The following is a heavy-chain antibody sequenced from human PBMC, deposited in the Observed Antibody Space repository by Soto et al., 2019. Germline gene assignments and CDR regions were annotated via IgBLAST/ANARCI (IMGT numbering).Heavy chain of an antibody. J-gene: IGHJ5*02. CDR3: AKDRRSSGWYIGWFDP. CDR1: GFTFSSYA. V-gene: IGHV3-23*01. D-gene: IGHD6-19*01. Sequence: EVQLLESGGGLVQPGGSLRLSCAASGFTFSSYAMSWVRQAPGKGLEWVSAISGSGGSTYYADSVKGRFTISRDNSKNTLYLQMNSLRAEDTAVYYCAKDRRSSGWYIGWFDPWGQGTLVTVSS. CDR2: ISGSGGST.